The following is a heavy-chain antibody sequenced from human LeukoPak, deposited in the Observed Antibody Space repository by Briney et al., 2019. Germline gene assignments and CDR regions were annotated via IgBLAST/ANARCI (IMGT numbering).Heavy chain of an antibody. CDR1: GGTFSSYA. CDR3: ARSLTGDRSGLYFDY. V-gene: IGHV1-69*04. J-gene: IGHJ4*02. CDR2: IIPILGMA. D-gene: IGHD3-22*01. Sequence: GSSVKVSCKASGGTFSSYAISWVRQAPGQGLEWMGRIIPILGMANYAQKFQGRVTITADKSTSTAYMELSSLRSEDTAVYYCARSLTGDRSGLYFDYWGQGTLVTVSS.